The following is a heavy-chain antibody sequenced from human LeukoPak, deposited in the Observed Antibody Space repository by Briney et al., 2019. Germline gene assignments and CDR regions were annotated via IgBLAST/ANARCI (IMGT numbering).Heavy chain of an antibody. V-gene: IGHV5-10-1*01. CDR3: PRQDSGYDYYFDY. D-gene: IGHD5-12*01. J-gene: IGHJ4*02. CDR2: IDPSDSYT. Sequence: GESLKISCKGSGYSFTNYWISWLRQMPGKRLEWMGRIDPSDSYTNYNPSFRGHITISADKSSSTAYLHWSSLKASETAMYFCPRQDSGYDYYFDYWGQGILVTVSS. CDR1: GYSFTNYW.